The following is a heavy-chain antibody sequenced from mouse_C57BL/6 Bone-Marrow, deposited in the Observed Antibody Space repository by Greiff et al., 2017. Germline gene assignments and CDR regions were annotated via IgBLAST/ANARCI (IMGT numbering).Heavy chain of an antibody. CDR2: IDPSDSYT. J-gene: IGHJ3*01. D-gene: IGHD2-3*01. V-gene: IGHV1-50*01. CDR1: GYTFTSYW. Sequence: VKLQQPGAELVKPGASVKLSCKASGYTFTSYWMQWVKQRPGQGLEWIGEIDPSDSYTNYNQKFKGKATLTVDTSSSTAYMQLSSLTSEDSAVYYCAGLLRFAYWGQGTLVTVSA. CDR3: AGLLRFAY.